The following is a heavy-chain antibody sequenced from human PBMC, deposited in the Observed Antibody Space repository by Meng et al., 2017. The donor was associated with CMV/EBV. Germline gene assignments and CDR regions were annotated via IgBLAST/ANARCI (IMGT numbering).Heavy chain of an antibody. CDR3: ARSGSTTSQQPGYFDL. CDR2: INPSGGST. CDR1: GYTLSHYW. J-gene: IGHJ2*01. Sequence: ASVKVSCKASGYTLSHYWMHWVRQAPGQGLEWVGIINPSGGSTTYAQKFQGRVVLTRDTSTSTVYMDLSSLGSEDRAVYYCARSGSTTSQQPGYFDLWGRGTLVTVSS. D-gene: IGHD2-2*01. V-gene: IGHV1-46*01.